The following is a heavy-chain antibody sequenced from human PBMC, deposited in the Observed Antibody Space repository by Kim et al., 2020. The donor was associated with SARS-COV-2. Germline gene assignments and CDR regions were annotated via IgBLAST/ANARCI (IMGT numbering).Heavy chain of an antibody. V-gene: IGHV3-11*06. CDR3: ARGYYGDHTGLDS. D-gene: IGHD4-17*01. J-gene: IGHJ4*02. Sequence: YADSGKGRFTISRDNAYNSLSLQMDSLRAEDTAVYYCARGYYGDHTGLDSWGQGTLVTVSS.